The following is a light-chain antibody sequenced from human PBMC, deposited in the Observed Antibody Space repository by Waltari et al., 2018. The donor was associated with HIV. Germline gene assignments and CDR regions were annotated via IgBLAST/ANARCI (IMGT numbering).Light chain of an antibody. CDR1: SSDVGGYNY. J-gene: IGLJ2*01. V-gene: IGLV2-14*03. Sequence: QSALTQPASVSGSPGQSITISCTGTSSDVGGYNYVSWYQQHPGKAPKLMIYDVSNRPSGVSNRFSGSKSGNTASLTISGLQAEDEADYYCSSYTSSSTPPRVFGGGTKLTVL. CDR2: DVS. CDR3: SSYTSSSTPPRV.